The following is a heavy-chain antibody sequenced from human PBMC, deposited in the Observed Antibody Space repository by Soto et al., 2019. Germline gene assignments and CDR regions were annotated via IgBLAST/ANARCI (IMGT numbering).Heavy chain of an antibody. D-gene: IGHD6-13*01. CDR3: AHFPAAGLYYFAY. V-gene: IGHV2-5*02. CDR1: GFSLSTSGVG. Sequence: ITLKESGPTLVKPTQTLTLTCTISGFSLSTSGVGVGWVRQPPGKALEWLALIYWDDDKRYSPSLKSRLIITKDTSKHQVVLTITDMDPVDTATYYCAHFPAAGLYYFAYWGQGTLVAVSS. J-gene: IGHJ4*02. CDR2: IYWDDDK.